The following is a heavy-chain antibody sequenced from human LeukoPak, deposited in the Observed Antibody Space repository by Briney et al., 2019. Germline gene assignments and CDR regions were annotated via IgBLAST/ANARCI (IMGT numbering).Heavy chain of an antibody. Sequence: GASVKVSCKVSGYTFTDYYMHWVQQAPGKGLEWMGLVDPEDGETIYAEKFQGRVTITADTSTDTAYMELSSLRSEDTAVYYCATDPKYYYDSSGYRGWGQGTLVTVSS. CDR2: VDPEDGET. D-gene: IGHD3-22*01. CDR1: GYTFTDYY. J-gene: IGHJ4*02. CDR3: ATDPKYYYDSSGYRG. V-gene: IGHV1-69-2*01.